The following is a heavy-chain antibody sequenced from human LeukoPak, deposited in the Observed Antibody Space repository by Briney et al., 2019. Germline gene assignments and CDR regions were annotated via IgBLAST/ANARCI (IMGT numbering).Heavy chain of an antibody. CDR1: GFTFSNAW. D-gene: IGHD3-22*01. J-gene: IGHJ5*02. Sequence: TGGSLRLSCAASGFTFSNAWMSWVRQAPGKGLEWVSYISSSGSTIYYADSVKGRFTISRDNAKNSLYLQMNSLRAEDTAVYYCAKDHLAYYDSSPFDPWGQGTLVTVSS. V-gene: IGHV3-11*04. CDR3: AKDHLAYYDSSPFDP. CDR2: ISSSGSTI.